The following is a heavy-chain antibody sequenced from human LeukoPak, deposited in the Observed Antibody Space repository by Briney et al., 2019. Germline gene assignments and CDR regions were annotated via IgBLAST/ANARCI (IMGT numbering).Heavy chain of an antibody. CDR3: ARDRDDYTNYGDYYYYMDV. V-gene: IGHV3-23*01. Sequence: GGSLRLSCAASGFTFSNFAMTWVRQAPGKGLEWVASIVGSGTSAYYADSVKGRFTISRDNAKNSLYLQMNSLRAEDTAVYYCARDRDDYTNYGDYYYYMDVWGKGTTVTVSS. CDR2: IVGSGTSA. CDR1: GFTFSNFA. D-gene: IGHD4-11*01. J-gene: IGHJ6*03.